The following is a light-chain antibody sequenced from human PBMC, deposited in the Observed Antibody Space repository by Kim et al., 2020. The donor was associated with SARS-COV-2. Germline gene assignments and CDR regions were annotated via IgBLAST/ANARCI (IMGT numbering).Light chain of an antibody. CDR1: QSVSSY. CDR3: QQRSNWPLYT. CDR2: DAS. J-gene: IGKJ2*01. Sequence: LSPGERATLSFRASQSVSSYLAWYQQKPGQAPRLLIYDASNRATGIPARFSGSGSGTDFTLTISSLEPEDFAVYYCQQRSNWPLYTFGQGTKLEI. V-gene: IGKV3-11*01.